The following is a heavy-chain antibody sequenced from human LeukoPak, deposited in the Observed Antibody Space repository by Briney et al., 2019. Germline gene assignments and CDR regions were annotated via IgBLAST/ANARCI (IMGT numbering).Heavy chain of an antibody. Sequence: PSETLSLTCTVSGDSISSGNYYWSWIRQPAGKGLEWIGRIYTSGSTNYNPSLKSRVTISVDMSKNQFSLKLSSVTAADTAVYYCARESYNSDSFYGLSDWFDPWGQGTLVTVSS. J-gene: IGHJ5*02. D-gene: IGHD2/OR15-2a*01. CDR3: ARESYNSDSFYGLSDWFDP. CDR1: GDSISSGNYY. CDR2: IYTSGST. V-gene: IGHV4-61*02.